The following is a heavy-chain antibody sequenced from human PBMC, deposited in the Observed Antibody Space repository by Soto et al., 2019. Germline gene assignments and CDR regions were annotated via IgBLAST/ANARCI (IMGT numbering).Heavy chain of an antibody. J-gene: IGHJ6*03. Sequence: ASVKVSCKASGYTFTSYCIHWVRQAPGQGLEWMGIINPSGGSTSYAQKFQGRVTMTRDTSTSTVYMEVSGLRSEDTAVYHCARDQEPSTLYYDYYYMDVWGKGTTVTVSS. CDR3: ARDQEPSTLYYDYYYMDV. CDR2: INPSGGST. CDR1: GYTFTSYC. V-gene: IGHV1-46*03.